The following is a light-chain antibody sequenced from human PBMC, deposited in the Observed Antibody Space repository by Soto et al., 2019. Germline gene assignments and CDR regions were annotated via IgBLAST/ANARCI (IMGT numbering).Light chain of an antibody. Sequence: DIVMTQPTATLSVSPGERAPLACRASQSVSSNLAWYQQKPGQPPRLLIYGASTRATGIPARFSGSGSETEFTLTISSLQSEDFAVYYCQQYAKWWTFGQGTKVEI. CDR1: QSVSSN. J-gene: IGKJ1*01. CDR2: GAS. V-gene: IGKV3-15*01. CDR3: QQYAKWWT.